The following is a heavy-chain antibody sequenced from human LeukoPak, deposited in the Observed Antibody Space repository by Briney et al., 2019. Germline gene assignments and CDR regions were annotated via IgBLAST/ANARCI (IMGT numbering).Heavy chain of an antibody. J-gene: IGHJ4*02. CDR2: IKQDGSEK. V-gene: IGHV3-7*01. CDR3: ARDRDDDSSGYYQLTLFDY. CDR1: GFTFSNYG. Sequence: GGSLRLSCAASGFTFSNYGMHWVRQAPGKGLEWVANIKQDGSEKYYVDSVKGRFTISRDNAKNSLYLQMNSLRAEDTAVYYCARDRDDDSSGYYQLTLFDYWGQGTLVTVSS. D-gene: IGHD3-22*01.